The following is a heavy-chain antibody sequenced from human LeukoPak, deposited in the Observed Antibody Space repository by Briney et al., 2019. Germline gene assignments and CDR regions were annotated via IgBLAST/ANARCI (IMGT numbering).Heavy chain of an antibody. V-gene: IGHV3-23*01. D-gene: IGHD6-13*01. CDR2: ISGSAGSA. CDR1: GFSFSSYA. CDR3: AKDLSTSWYRFDC. Sequence: GGSLRLSCAASGFSFSSYAMSWVRQAPGKGLEWVSGISGSAGSAYYADSVKGRFTISRDNSKNTLCLQMNSLRAEDTAVYYCAKDLSTSWYRFDCWGQGTLVTVSS. J-gene: IGHJ4*02.